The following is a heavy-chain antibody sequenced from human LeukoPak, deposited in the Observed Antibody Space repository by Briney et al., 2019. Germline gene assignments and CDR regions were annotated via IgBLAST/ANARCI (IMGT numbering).Heavy chain of an antibody. D-gene: IGHD3-22*01. J-gene: IGHJ2*01. CDR2: FDPEDGET. Sequence: GASVKVSCKVSGYTLTELSMHWVRQAPGKGLEWKGGFDPEDGETIYAQKFQGRVTMTEDTSTDTAYMELSSPRSEDTAVYYCATLHHYYDSRGALRGYWYFDLWGRGTLVTVSS. CDR1: GYTLTELS. CDR3: ATLHHYYDSRGALRGYWYFDL. V-gene: IGHV1-24*01.